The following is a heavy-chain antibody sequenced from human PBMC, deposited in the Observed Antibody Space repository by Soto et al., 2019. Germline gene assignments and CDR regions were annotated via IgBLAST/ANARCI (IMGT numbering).Heavy chain of an antibody. CDR3: ARDRGGYDRLYYYHGMDV. J-gene: IGHJ6*02. D-gene: IGHD5-12*01. Sequence: GGSLRLSCAASGFTFSDYYMSWIRQAPGKGLEYISYISSSSGSTNYADSVKGRFTISRDNAKNSLYLQMSSLRAEDTAVYYCARDRGGYDRLYYYHGMDVWGQGTTVTVS. V-gene: IGHV3-11*06. CDR1: GFTFSDYY. CDR2: ISSSSGST.